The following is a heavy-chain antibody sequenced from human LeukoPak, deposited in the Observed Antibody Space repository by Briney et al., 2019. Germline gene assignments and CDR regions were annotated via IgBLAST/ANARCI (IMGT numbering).Heavy chain of an antibody. D-gene: IGHD3-9*01. Sequence: AGESLKISCKGGGYSFTSYWIGWVRQMPGKGLEWMGIIYPGDSDTRYSPSFQGQVTISADRSISTAYLQWSSLKASGTAMYYCASGGPYDILTGPPLDYWGQGTLVTVSS. CDR1: GYSFTSYW. CDR2: IYPGDSDT. J-gene: IGHJ4*02. CDR3: ASGGPYDILTGPPLDY. V-gene: IGHV5-51*01.